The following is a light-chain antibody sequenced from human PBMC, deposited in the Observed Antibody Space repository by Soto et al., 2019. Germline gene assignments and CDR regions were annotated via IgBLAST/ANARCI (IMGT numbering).Light chain of an antibody. CDR1: QSINRH. CDR2: DAS. J-gene: IGKJ4*01. Sequence: EIVLTQSPTTLSLSPGERATLSCSASQSINRHLAWYRQIPGQAPRLLIYDASNRAPGIPARFSGSGSGTDFTLPIRSLEPEDFGVYYCQQRSNWPPVTFGGGTKVDI. V-gene: IGKV3-11*01. CDR3: QQRSNWPPVT.